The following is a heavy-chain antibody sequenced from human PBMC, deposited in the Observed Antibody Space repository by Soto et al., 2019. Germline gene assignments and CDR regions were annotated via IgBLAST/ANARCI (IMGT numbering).Heavy chain of an antibody. Sequence: QVQLQESGPGLVKPSQTLSLTCTVSGGSISSGGYYCSWIRQHPGQGLEWIGYIYYSGSTYYNPSIKSRVTISVDTSKNQFSLKLSSVTAADTAVYYCARGLMVRGFNWFDPWGQGTLVTVSS. J-gene: IGHJ5*02. CDR2: IYYSGST. CDR3: ARGLMVRGFNWFDP. CDR1: GGSISSGGYY. V-gene: IGHV4-31*03. D-gene: IGHD3-10*01.